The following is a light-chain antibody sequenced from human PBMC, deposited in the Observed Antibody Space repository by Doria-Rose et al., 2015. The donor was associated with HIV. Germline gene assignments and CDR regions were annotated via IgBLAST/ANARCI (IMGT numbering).Light chain of an antibody. J-gene: IGKJ3*01. CDR2: WAS. CDR3: QQYYDTPS. V-gene: IGKV4-1*01. Sequence: DIRVTQSPESLGMSLGERATLNCKSNQGLLYTSKNYLAWYQQKPGQPPKLVIYWASTRQFGAPARFSGSGSGTDFTLTISSLEAEDVAVYYCQQYYDTPSFGPGTTVDIK. CDR1: QGLLYTSKNY.